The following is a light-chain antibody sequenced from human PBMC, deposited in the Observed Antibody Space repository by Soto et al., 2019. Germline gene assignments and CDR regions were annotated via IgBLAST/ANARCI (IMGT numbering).Light chain of an antibody. J-gene: IGKJ1*01. CDR2: AAS. CDR3: LLDYSYFWA. CDR1: QGIRSA. V-gene: IGKV1-6*01. Sequence: AIQVTQSPSSLSASVGDSVTITCRTSQGIRSALGWYQQKPGKVPKLLIYAASTLRSGVLSRFSGSGSGRDFTLTISSLQPEDFATYYCLLDYSYFWAFGQGTKVDIK.